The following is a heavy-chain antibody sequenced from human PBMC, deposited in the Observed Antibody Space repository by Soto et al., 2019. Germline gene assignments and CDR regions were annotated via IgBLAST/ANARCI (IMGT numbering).Heavy chain of an antibody. CDR2: INHSGST. CDR1: GGSFSGYY. Sequence: SETLCLTCAVYGGSFSGYYWSWIRQPPGKGLEWIGEINHSGSTNYNPSLKSRVTISLDTSKNQFSLKLSSVTAADTVLYCCAGMRRGRLHLGELSLFNWFDPWGQGTLVTVSS. D-gene: IGHD3-16*02. V-gene: IGHV4-34*01. CDR3: AGMRRGRLHLGELSLFNWFDP. J-gene: IGHJ5*02.